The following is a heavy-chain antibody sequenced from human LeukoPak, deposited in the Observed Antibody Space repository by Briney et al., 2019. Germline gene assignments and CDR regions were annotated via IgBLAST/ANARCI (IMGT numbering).Heavy chain of an antibody. CDR2: ISSRGTTI. V-gene: IGHV3-48*03. D-gene: IGHD2-2*01. CDR3: ARETDSTLFDY. Sequence: GGSLRLSCAASGFTFSSYEMNWVRQAPGKGLEWVSYISSRGTTIFYADSVKGRFTISRDNAKNSLYLQANSLRAEDTAVYYCARETDSTLFDYWGQGTLVTVSS. CDR1: GFTFSSYE. J-gene: IGHJ4*02.